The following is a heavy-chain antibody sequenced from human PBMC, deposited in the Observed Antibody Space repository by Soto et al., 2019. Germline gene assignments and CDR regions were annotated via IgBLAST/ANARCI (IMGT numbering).Heavy chain of an antibody. Sequence: QVHLVQSGAEVKKTGASVKVSCKASGYILTSYGISWVRQAPGQGLEWMGWISGYNGNTNYAQKLQGRVTMTTDTSTSTAYMELRSLRSDDTAVYYCARDLGAAFPSWFDPWGQGTLVTVSS. CDR3: ARDLGAAFPSWFDP. J-gene: IGHJ5*02. CDR2: ISGYNGNT. D-gene: IGHD3-16*01. CDR1: GYILTSYG. V-gene: IGHV1-18*04.